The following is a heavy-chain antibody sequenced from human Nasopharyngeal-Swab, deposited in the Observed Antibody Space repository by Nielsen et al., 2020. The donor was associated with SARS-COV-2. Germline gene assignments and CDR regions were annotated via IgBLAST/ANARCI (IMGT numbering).Heavy chain of an antibody. CDR2: IVGSGDISGSGGNT. CDR1: GYSFRTYG. CDR3: AKISSPREPLDY. J-gene: IGHJ4*02. D-gene: IGHD1-14*01. V-gene: IGHV3-23*01. Sequence: GESLKISCVASGYSFRTYGMSWVRQAPGKGLEWVAAIVGSGDISGSGGNTYYADSVKGRFTISRDNSKNTLSLQMNSLRAEDTAVYYCAKISSPREPLDYWGQGTLVTVSS.